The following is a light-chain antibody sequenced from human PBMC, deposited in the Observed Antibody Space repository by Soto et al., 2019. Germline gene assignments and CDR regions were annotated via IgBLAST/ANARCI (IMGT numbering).Light chain of an antibody. CDR1: ESISSY. Sequence: DIQITQSPSSLSASVGDRVTITCRASESISSYLNWYQQKPGKPPKLLIYAASSLQSGVPSRFSGSGSGTEFTLTISSLQPEDFATYYCQQSYSTPQTFGQGTKLDI. CDR2: AAS. V-gene: IGKV1-39*01. J-gene: IGKJ1*01. CDR3: QQSYSTPQT.